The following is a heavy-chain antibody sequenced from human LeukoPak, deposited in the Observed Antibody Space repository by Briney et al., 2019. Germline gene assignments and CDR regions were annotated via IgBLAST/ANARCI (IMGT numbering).Heavy chain of an antibody. CDR3: ARVGQGRGLTEAFDY. J-gene: IGHJ4*02. CDR1: GFTFSSYS. Sequence: GGSLRLSCAASGFTFSSYSMNWVRQAPGKGLEWVSSISSSSSYIYYADSVKGRFTIPRDNAKNSLYLQMNSLRAEDTAVYYCARVGQGRGLTEAFDYWGQGTLVTVSS. CDR2: ISSSSSYI. V-gene: IGHV3-21*01. D-gene: IGHD3-10*01.